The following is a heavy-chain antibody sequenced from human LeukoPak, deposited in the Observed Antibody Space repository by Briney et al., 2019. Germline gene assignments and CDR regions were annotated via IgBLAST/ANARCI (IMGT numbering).Heavy chain of an antibody. V-gene: IGHV3-13*04. Sequence: PGGSLRLSCAASGFTLSKYDMPWVRKATGKGLEWVSGIGPTGERYYAGSVKDRFTISRANGKNSLYLHMNSLRDRDTPVYYCARGWNAGWYFFDYWGQGTLVTVSS. CDR3: ARGWNAGWYFFDY. D-gene: IGHD6-19*01. J-gene: IGHJ4*02. CDR2: IGPTGER. CDR1: GFTLSKYD.